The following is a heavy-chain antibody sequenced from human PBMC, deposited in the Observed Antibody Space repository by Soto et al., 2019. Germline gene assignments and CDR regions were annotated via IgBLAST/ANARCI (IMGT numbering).Heavy chain of an antibody. CDR1: GFTFSSYV. J-gene: IGHJ4*02. V-gene: IGHV3-23*01. CDR3: AKDGLGSCTGGTCYGSDY. D-gene: IGHD2-15*01. CDR2: ISGSGASI. Sequence: EVQLLKSGGNLVQPGGSLRLSCAASGFTFSSYVMSWVRQAPGKGLEWVSTISGSGASIYDADSVKGRFTISRDNSKNTVYLQMNSLRAEDTAVYYCAKDGLGSCTGGTCYGSDYWGQGTLVTVSS.